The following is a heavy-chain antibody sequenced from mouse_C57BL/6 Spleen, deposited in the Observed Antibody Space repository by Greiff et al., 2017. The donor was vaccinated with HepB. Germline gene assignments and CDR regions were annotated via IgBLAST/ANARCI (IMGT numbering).Heavy chain of an antibody. J-gene: IGHJ4*01. CDR2: IYPSDSET. V-gene: IGHV1-61*01. Sequence: QVQLQQPGAELVRPGSSVKLSCKASGYTFTSYWMDWVKQRPGQGLEWIGNIYPSDSETHYNQKFKDKATLTVDKSSSTAYMQLSSLTSEDSAVYYCARCARNYPYYAMDYWGQGTSVTVSS. CDR1: GYTFTSYW. CDR3: ARCARNYPYYAMDY. D-gene: IGHD2-1*01.